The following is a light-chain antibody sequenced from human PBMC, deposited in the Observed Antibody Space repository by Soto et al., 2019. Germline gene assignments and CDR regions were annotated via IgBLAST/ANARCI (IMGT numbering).Light chain of an antibody. CDR1: QSVSRN. J-gene: IGKJ1*01. CDR2: GAS. CDR3: QQYNNWPPGWT. Sequence: EIVMTQSPATLSVSPGERATLSCRASQSVSRNYLAWYQQKPGQAPRLLIYGASIRATGIPARFSGSGSGTDFTLTISSLQSEDFAVYYCQQYNNWPPGWTFGQGTKVDIK. V-gene: IGKV3-15*01.